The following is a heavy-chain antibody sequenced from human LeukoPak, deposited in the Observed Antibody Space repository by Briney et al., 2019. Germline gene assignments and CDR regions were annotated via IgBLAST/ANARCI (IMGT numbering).Heavy chain of an antibody. V-gene: IGHV3-30*18. D-gene: IGHD3-22*01. Sequence: GGSLRLSCAASGFTFSSYGMHWVRQAPGKGLEWVAVISYDGSNKYYADSVKGRFTISRDNSKNALYLQMNSLRAEDTAVYYCAKDLGIYYDSSGVDYWGQGTLVTVSS. CDR2: ISYDGSNK. CDR3: AKDLGIYYDSSGVDY. CDR1: GFTFSSYG. J-gene: IGHJ4*02.